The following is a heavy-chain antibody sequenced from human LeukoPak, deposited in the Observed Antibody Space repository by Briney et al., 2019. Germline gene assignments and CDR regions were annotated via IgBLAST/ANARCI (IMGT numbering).Heavy chain of an antibody. CDR3: AKGIGSGYQGNFDY. D-gene: IGHD3-22*01. CDR2: ISWNSGSK. V-gene: IGHV3-9*01. CDR1: GFTFDDYA. J-gene: IGHJ4*02. Sequence: GGSLRLSCAASGFTFDDYAMHWVRQAPGKGLEWVSGISWNSGSKGYADSVKGRFTISRDNAKNSLYLQMSSLRVEDTALYYCAKGIGSGYQGNFDYWGQGTLVTVSS.